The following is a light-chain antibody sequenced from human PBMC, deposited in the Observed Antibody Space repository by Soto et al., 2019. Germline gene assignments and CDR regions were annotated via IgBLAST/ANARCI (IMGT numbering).Light chain of an antibody. CDR3: QRYEISLYT. V-gene: IGKV3-20*01. Sequence: EIVLTQSPGTLSLSPGERATLSCRTSQSVSSSYLAWYQQKPGQAPRLLIYGASSRATGIPDRFSGSGSGTDFTLTITRLEPEDFAVYYWQRYEISLYTFGRGTKVEIK. J-gene: IGKJ2*01. CDR2: GAS. CDR1: QSVSSSY.